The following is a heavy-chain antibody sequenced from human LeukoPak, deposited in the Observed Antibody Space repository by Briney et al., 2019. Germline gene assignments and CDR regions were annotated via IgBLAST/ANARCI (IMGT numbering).Heavy chain of an antibody. J-gene: IGHJ4*02. CDR3: ARDLNWLLFDY. V-gene: IGHV3-74*01. D-gene: IGHD3/OR15-3a*01. CDR1: GFTFSAYW. CDR2: VKYDGSTP. Sequence: GGSLRLSRAASGFTFSAYWMHWVRHAPGKGLVWVSRVKYDGSTPAYADSVKGRFTISRDNTRNILYLEMNSLRVEDTAVYYWARDLNWLLFDYWGQGALVTVSS.